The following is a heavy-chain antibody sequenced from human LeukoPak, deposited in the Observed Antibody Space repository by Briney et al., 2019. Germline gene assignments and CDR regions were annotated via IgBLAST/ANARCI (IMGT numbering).Heavy chain of an antibody. CDR1: GGTFSSYA. Sequence: ASVKVSCKASGGTFSSYAISWVRQAPGQGLEWMGGIIPIFGTANYAQKFQGRVTITADESTSTAYMELSSLRSEDTAVYYCARGTYYDILTGYYPKLDYWGQGTLVTVSS. D-gene: IGHD3-9*01. V-gene: IGHV1-69*01. J-gene: IGHJ4*02. CDR3: ARGTYYDILTGYYPKLDY. CDR2: IIPIFGTA.